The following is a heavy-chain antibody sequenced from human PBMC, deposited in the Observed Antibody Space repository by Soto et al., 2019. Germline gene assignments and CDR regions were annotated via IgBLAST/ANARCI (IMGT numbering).Heavy chain of an antibody. CDR2: IIPIFGTA. CDR3: AREKYYYDSSGYYHLGYFDY. D-gene: IGHD3-22*01. Sequence: GASVKVSCKASGGTVSSYAISWVRQAPGQGLEWMGGIIPIFGTANYAQKFQGRVTITADESTSTAYMELSSLRSEDTAVYYCAREKYYYDSSGYYHLGYFDYWGQGTLVTVSS. J-gene: IGHJ4*02. V-gene: IGHV1-69*13. CDR1: GGTVSSYA.